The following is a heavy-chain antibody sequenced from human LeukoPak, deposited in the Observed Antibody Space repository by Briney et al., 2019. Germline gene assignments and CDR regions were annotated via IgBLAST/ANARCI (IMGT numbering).Heavy chain of an antibody. V-gene: IGHV4-59*08. Sequence: SETLSLTCTVSGGSLTSYYWSWIRQPPGKGLEWIGYIYYSGSTDYNPSLKGRVTISVATSKTQFSLKLTSVTAADTAVYYCARLDSSGYYYSDYWGQGTLVTVSS. D-gene: IGHD6-19*01. CDR1: GGSLTSYY. J-gene: IGHJ4*02. CDR3: ARLDSSGYYYSDY. CDR2: IYYSGST.